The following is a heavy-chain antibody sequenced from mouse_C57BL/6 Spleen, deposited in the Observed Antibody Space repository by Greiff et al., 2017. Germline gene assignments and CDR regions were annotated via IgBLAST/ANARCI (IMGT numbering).Heavy chain of an antibody. CDR1: GFNFKDYY. Sequence: VQLQQSGAELVRPGASVKLSCTASGFNFKDYYMHWVKQRPEQGLEWIGRIDPEDGDTEYAPKFQGKATMTADTSSNTAYLQLSSLASEDTAVYYCTTSAYYYGSSSDYCALDYWGQGTSVTVSS. CDR2: IDPEDGDT. D-gene: IGHD1-1*01. CDR3: TTSAYYYGSSSDYCALDY. J-gene: IGHJ4*01. V-gene: IGHV14-1*01.